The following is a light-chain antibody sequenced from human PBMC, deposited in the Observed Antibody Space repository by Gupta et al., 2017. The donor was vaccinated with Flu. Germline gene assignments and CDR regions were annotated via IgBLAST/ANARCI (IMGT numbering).Light chain of an antibody. CDR3: CSYAGSYTYV. V-gene: IGLV2-11*01. CDR2: DVS. CDR1: SSDVGGYNY. J-gene: IGLJ1*01. Sequence: QSALTQPRSVSGSPAQSVTISCTVTSSDVGGYNYVSWYQQHPGKAPKFMIYDVSKRPSGVPDRFSGSKSGNTASLTISGLQAEDEADYYCCSYAGSYTYVFGTGTKVTVL.